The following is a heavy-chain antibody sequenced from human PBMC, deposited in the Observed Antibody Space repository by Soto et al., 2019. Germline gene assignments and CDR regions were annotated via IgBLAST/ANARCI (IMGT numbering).Heavy chain of an antibody. J-gene: IGHJ4*02. CDR1: GGSMIAYY. CDR3: ARVRGTAGKRYFDY. Sequence: SETLSLTCTVSGGSMIAYYWNWMRQPPGKGLQWIGYTYYSGSTTYNPSLKSRVTISVDSSKNQFSLKLDYVTPADTAVYYCARVRGTAGKRYFDYWAQGTL. V-gene: IGHV4-59*01. D-gene: IGHD1-1*01. CDR2: TYYSGST.